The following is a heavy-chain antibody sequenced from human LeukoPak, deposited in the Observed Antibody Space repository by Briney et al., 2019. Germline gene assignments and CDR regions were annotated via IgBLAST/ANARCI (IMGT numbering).Heavy chain of an antibody. Sequence: HPGGSLRLSCAASGFTFSSYVMSWVRQAPGKGLEWVSAIGSSGGSTYYADSVKGRFTISRDNSKNTLYLQMNSLRAEDTAVYYCAKVEWELPDNGDFDYWGQGTLVTVSS. D-gene: IGHD1-26*01. CDR1: GFTFSSYV. CDR3: AKVEWELPDNGDFDY. V-gene: IGHV3-23*01. J-gene: IGHJ4*02. CDR2: IGSSGGST.